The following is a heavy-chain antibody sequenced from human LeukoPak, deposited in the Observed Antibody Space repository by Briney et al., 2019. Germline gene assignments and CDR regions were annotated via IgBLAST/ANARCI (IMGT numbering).Heavy chain of an antibody. CDR2: INYSGST. CDR1: GGSISSNY. D-gene: IGHD6-13*01. J-gene: IGHJ3*02. CDR3: ARRIAAADSFDI. Sequence: SETLSLTCTVSGGSISSNYWSWIRQPPGKGLEWIAYINYSGSTNYKSSLKSRVNISVDTSKNQFSLKLSSVTAADTAFYYCARRIAAADSFDIWGQGRMVTVSS. V-gene: IGHV4-59*01.